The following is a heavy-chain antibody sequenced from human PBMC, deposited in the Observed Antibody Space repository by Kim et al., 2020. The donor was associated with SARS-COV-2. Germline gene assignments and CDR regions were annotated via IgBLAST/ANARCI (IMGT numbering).Heavy chain of an antibody. V-gene: IGHV3-33*01. CDR2: IWYDGSDK. D-gene: IGHD3-22*01. J-gene: IGHJ4*01. CDR1: GFTFSMSG. Sequence: GGSLRLSCAASGFTFSMSGMHWVRQAPGKGLEWVAMIWYDGSDKYYADSVKGRFTISRDNPKNTVSLQLNSPRAEDTAVYYCARESSPPYDSSGYYYFD. CDR3: ARESSPPYDSSGYYYFD.